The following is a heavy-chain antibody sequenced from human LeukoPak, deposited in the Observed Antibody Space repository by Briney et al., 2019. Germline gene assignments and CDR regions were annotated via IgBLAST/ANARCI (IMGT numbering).Heavy chain of an antibody. D-gene: IGHD6-13*01. Sequence: GGSLRLSCAASGFTFSSYAMHWVRQAPGKGLEWVAVISYDGSNKYYADSVKGRFTISRDNSKNTLYLQMNSLRAEDTAVYYCARVDHGIAAAGNWGQGTLVTVSS. CDR1: GFTFSSYA. V-gene: IGHV3-30*04. J-gene: IGHJ4*02. CDR3: ARVDHGIAAAGN. CDR2: ISYDGSNK.